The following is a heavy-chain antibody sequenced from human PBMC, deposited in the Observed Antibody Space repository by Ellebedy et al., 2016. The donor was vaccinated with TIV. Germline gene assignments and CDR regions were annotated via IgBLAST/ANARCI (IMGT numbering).Heavy chain of an antibody. Sequence: PGGSLRLSCKGSGYNFTTYWVAWVRQMPGKGLEWMGIIYPGDSDTRYSPSFQGQVTISVDNSINTAYLQWSSLKASDTAMYYCARQGERPFDFWGQGTLVTVSS. CDR3: ARQGERPFDF. J-gene: IGHJ4*02. CDR1: GYNFTTYW. D-gene: IGHD1-1*01. CDR2: IYPGDSDT. V-gene: IGHV5-51*01.